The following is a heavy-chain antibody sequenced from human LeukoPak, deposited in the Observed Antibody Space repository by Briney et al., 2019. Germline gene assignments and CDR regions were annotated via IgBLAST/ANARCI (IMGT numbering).Heavy chain of an antibody. D-gene: IGHD6-19*01. V-gene: IGHV4-30-2*01. Sequence: SETLSLTCTVSGGSISSGGYFWSWIRQPPGKGLEWIGYIYHSGSTYYNPSLKSRVTISVDRSKNQFSLKLSSVTAADTAVYYCARVYSSGSRAFQHWGQGTLVTVSS. CDR1: GGSISSGGYF. J-gene: IGHJ1*01. CDR2: IYHSGST. CDR3: ARVYSSGSRAFQH.